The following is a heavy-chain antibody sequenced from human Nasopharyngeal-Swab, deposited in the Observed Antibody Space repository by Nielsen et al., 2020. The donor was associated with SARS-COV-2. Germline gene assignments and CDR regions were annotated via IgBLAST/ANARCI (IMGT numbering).Heavy chain of an antibody. V-gene: IGHV1-69*01. J-gene: IGHJ4*02. D-gene: IGHD3-10*01. CDR3: ARGAGYGSGPDY. CDR2: IIPIFGTA. Sequence: WVRQAPGQGLEWMGGIIPIFGTANYAQKFQGRVTITADESTSTAYMELSSLRSEDTAVYYCARGAGYGSGPDYWGQGTLVTVSS.